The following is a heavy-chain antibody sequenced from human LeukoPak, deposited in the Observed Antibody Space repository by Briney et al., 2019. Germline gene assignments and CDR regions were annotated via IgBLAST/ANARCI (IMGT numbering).Heavy chain of an antibody. D-gene: IGHD2-2*02. V-gene: IGHV3-21*01. Sequence: GGSLRLSCAASGFTFSSYSMNWVRQAPGKGLEWVSSISSSSSYIYYADSVKGRYTISRANAKNSLYLQMNSLRAEDTAVYYCARDQPYCSSTSCYTNYYYYYMDVWGKGTTVTVSS. CDR2: ISSSSSYI. CDR1: GFTFSSYS. CDR3: ARDQPYCSSTSCYTNYYYYYMDV. J-gene: IGHJ6*03.